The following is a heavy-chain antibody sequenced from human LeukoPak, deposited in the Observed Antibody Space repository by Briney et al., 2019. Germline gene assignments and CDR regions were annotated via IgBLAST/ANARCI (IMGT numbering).Heavy chain of an antibody. CDR2: ITSSSRYI. V-gene: IGHV3-21*01. CDR1: GFTFSTYS. Sequence: GGSLRLSCAASGFTFSTYSMNWVRQAPGKGLEWVSSITSSSRYIYYADSVKGRFTISRDSAKNSLYLQMNSLRAEDTAVYYCARGHDYGDYPMNPWGQGTLVTVSS. D-gene: IGHD4-17*01. CDR3: ARGHDYGDYPMNP. J-gene: IGHJ5*02.